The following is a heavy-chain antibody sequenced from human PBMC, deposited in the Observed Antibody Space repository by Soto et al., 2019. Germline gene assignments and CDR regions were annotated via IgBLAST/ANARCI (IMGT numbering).Heavy chain of an antibody. CDR3: ARGVTAMAYFYYYYGMDV. V-gene: IGHV1-69*13. CDR1: GGTFSSYA. J-gene: IGHJ6*02. D-gene: IGHD5-18*01. Sequence: ASVKVSCKASGGTFSSYAISWVRQAPGQGLEWMGGIIPIFGTANYAQKFQGRVTITADESTSTAYMELSSLRSEDTAVYYCARGVTAMAYFYYYYGMDVWGQGTTVTV. CDR2: IIPIFGTA.